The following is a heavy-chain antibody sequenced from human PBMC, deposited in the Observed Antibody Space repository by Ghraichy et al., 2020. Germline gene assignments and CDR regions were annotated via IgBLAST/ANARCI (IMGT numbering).Heavy chain of an antibody. CDR1: SDYH. CDR2: ISNNDDAT. D-gene: IGHD2-8*01. V-gene: IGHV3-11*01. J-gene: IGHJ5*02. Sequence: SDYHMSWIRQAPGKGLEWISYISNNDDATYYADSVKGRFTISRDNAKKSVYLQMNSLRAEDTAVDYCARVQGMLSGYHLLLGWFDPWGQGILVTVSS. CDR3: ARVQGMLSGYHLLLGWFDP.